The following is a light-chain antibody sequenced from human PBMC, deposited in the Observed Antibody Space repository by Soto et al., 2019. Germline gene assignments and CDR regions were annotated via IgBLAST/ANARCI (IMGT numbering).Light chain of an antibody. V-gene: IGKV1-8*01. J-gene: IGKJ1*01. CDR3: QHYKNYPWT. CDR1: QDVGRY. CDR2: GAS. Sequence: AIRMTQSPSSLSASAGDRVAIACRASQDVGRYLVRYQQKPGQAPKLLIYGASTLQSGVPSRFSGGGSGTDFTLTISCLQSEDFATYYYQHYKNYPWTFGQGSKVDI.